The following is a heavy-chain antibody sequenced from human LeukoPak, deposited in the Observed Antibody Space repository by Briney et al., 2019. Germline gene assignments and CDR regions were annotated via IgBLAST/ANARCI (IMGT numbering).Heavy chain of an antibody. J-gene: IGHJ3*02. CDR2: ISGSGGST. V-gene: IGHV3-23*01. CDR1: GFTFTSYA. D-gene: IGHD2-2*01. Sequence: GGSLRLSCAASGFTFTSYAMSWVRQAPGKGLEWVSAISGSGGSTYYADSVKGRFTISRDNSKNTLYLQMNSLRAEDTAVYYCAKSRSSSLDASDIWGQGTMVTVSS. CDR3: AKSRSSSLDASDI.